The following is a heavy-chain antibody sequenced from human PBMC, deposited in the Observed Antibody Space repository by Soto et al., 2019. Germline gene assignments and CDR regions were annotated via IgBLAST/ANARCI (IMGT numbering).Heavy chain of an antibody. CDR2: IYYSGST. CDR3: ARFGFGERRRPAFGY. CDR1: GRSISSGGYY. J-gene: IGHJ4*02. D-gene: IGHD3-10*01. Sequence: SETLSLTCTVSGRSISSGGYYWSWIRQQTGKGMERIGYIYYSGSTYYNPSLKNRVNISVDTSKNQFSLKLSSVTAADTAVYYCARFGFGERRRPAFGYWGQGTMVTVSS. V-gene: IGHV4-31*03.